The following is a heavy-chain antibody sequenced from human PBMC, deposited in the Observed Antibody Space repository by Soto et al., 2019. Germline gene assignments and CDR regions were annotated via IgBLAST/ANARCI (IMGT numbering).Heavy chain of an antibody. CDR3: VRLMSSWDWFDP. V-gene: IGHV4-59*08. Sequence: SETLSLTCTVSGGSISSYYWSWIRQPPGKGLEWIGYIYYSGSTNYNPSLKSRVTISVDTSKNQFSLKLSSVTAADTAVYYCVRLMSSWDWFDPWGQGTLVTVSS. CDR2: IYYSGST. D-gene: IGHD1-26*01. CDR1: GGSISSYY. J-gene: IGHJ5*02.